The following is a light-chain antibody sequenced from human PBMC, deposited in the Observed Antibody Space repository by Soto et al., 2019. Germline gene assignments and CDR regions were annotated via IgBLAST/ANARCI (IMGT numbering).Light chain of an antibody. CDR2: AAS. Sequence: DIQMTQSPYSLSASIGDSVTITCRASQNIRTYLNWYQQKAGLAPKLLIYAASSLQSGVPSRFSGSGSGTDFTLTISSLQPEDFATYYCQQTYSTPPTFGQGTKVEIK. V-gene: IGKV1-39*01. CDR3: QQTYSTPPT. CDR1: QNIRTY. J-gene: IGKJ1*01.